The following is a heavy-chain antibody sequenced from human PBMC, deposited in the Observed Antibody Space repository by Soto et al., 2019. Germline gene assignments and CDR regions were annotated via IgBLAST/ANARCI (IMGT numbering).Heavy chain of an antibody. V-gene: IGHV3-64D*06. CDR3: ARGSIAARRRDYYYYGMDV. CDR2: ISSNGGST. Sequence: GGSLRLSCSASGFTFSSYAMHWVRQAPGKGLEYVSAISSNGGSTYYADSVKGRFTISRDDSKNTLYLQMSSLRAEDTAVYYCARGSIAARRRDYYYYGMDVWGQGTTVTVSS. J-gene: IGHJ6*02. CDR1: GFTFSSYA. D-gene: IGHD6-6*01.